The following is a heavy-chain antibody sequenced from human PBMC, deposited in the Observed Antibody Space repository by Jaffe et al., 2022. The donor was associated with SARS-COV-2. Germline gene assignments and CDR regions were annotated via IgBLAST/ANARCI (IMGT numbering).Heavy chain of an antibody. CDR3: ANHKWEIGYYWYYFAV. CDR2: ITGSGDNT. CDR1: GFTFSSYA. Sequence: EVQLVESGGGLVQPGGSLRLSCAASGFTFSSYAMTWVRQAPGKGPEWVSAITGSGDNTYYADSVTGRFTISRDNSKNTVYLQMNSLRAEDTAVYYCANHKWEIGYYWYYFAVWGRGTTVTVSS. D-gene: IGHD1-26*01. J-gene: IGHJ6*03. V-gene: IGHV3-23*04.